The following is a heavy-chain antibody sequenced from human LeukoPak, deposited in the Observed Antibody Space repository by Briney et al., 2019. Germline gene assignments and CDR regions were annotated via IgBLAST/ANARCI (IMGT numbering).Heavy chain of an antibody. CDR1: GFTFSSYT. CDR2: ISGDGDST. Sequence: TGGSLRLSCTASGFTFSSYTIYWVRQAPGKGLEYVSAISGDGDSTFYANSVKGRFTISRDNSKNTLYLQMGSLRAEDMAVYYGARRGGGDYDYYFDYWGQGTLVTVSS. D-gene: IGHD4-17*01. CDR3: ARRGGGDYDYYFDY. J-gene: IGHJ4*02. V-gene: IGHV3-64*01.